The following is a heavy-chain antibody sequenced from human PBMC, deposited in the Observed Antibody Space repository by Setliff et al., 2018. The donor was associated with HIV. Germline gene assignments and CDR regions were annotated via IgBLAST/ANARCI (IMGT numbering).Heavy chain of an antibody. CDR3: ARLDSDALRYFDY. V-gene: IGHV5-51*01. CDR1: GYSFPTYW. Sequence: GESLKISCKGSGYSFPTYWIAWVRQMPGKGLEWMGVIYPDESDTRYSPSFQGQVTISADKSISTAYLQWSSLKASDTAMYYCARLDSDALRYFDYWGQGTLVTVSS. J-gene: IGHJ4*02. CDR2: IYPDESDT. D-gene: IGHD3-16*01.